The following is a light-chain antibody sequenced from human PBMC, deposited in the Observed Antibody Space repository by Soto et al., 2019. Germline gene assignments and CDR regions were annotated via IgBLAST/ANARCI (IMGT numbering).Light chain of an antibody. J-gene: IGKJ2*01. CDR2: DAS. CDR3: QQYNSYLYT. CDR1: QSISSC. V-gene: IGKV1-5*01. Sequence: DIQMTHSPSTLSASVGDRVTITCRASQSISSCMAWYQQKPGKAPKLLIYDASSLESGVPSRFSGSGSGTEFTLTISSLQPDDFATYYCQQYNSYLYTFGQGTKLEIK.